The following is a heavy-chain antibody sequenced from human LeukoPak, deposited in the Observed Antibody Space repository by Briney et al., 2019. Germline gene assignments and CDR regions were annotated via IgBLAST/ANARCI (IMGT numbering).Heavy chain of an antibody. J-gene: IGHJ4*02. Sequence: SETLSLTCTVSGGSISSYYWSWIRQPPGKGLEWIGYIYYSGSTNYTPSLKSRVTISVDTSKNQFSLKLSSVTAADTAVYYCARTVVNYFDYWGQGTLVTVSS. CDR3: ARTVVNYFDY. V-gene: IGHV4-59*08. CDR1: GGSISSYY. CDR2: IYYSGST.